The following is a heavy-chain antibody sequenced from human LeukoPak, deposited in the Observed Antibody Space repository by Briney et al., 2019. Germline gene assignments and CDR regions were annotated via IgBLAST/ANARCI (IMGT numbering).Heavy chain of an antibody. J-gene: IGHJ4*02. CDR3: ARLESLNFDY. Sequence: SETLSLTCAVSGYSISSGYYWGWIRQPPGKGLEWIGSIYHSGSTYYNPSLKSRVTISVDTSKNQFSLKLSSVTAADTAVYYCARLESLNFDYWGRGTLVTVSS. CDR2: IYHSGST. D-gene: IGHD5-24*01. V-gene: IGHV4-38-2*01. CDR1: GYSISSGYY.